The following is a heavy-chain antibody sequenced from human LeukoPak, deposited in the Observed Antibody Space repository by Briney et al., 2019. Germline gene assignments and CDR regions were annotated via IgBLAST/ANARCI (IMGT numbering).Heavy chain of an antibody. Sequence: PGGSLRLSCAASGFTFSSYAMSWVRQAPGKGLEWVSAISGSGGSTYYADSVKGRFTISRDNSKNTLYLQMNSLRAEDTAVYYCAKEQANLAYDYVWALQGAPNGAIDYWGQGTLVTVSS. CDR1: GFTFSSYA. J-gene: IGHJ4*02. V-gene: IGHV3-23*01. D-gene: IGHD3-16*01. CDR3: AKEQANLAYDYVWALQGAPNGAIDY. CDR2: ISGSGGST.